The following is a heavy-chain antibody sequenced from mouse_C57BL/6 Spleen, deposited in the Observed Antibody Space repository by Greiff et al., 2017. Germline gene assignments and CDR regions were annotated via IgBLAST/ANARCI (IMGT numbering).Heavy chain of an antibody. J-gene: IGHJ2*01. Sequence: VQLQQPGAELVMPGASVKLSCKASGYTFTSYWMHWVKQRPGQGLEWIGEIDPSDSDTNYNQKFKGKSTLTVDKSSSTAYMQLSSLTSEDSAVYYCARSGYRYYCDYWGQGTTLTVSS. V-gene: IGHV1-69*01. CDR2: IDPSDSDT. CDR1: GYTFTSYW. D-gene: IGHD2-2*01. CDR3: ARSGYRYYCDY.